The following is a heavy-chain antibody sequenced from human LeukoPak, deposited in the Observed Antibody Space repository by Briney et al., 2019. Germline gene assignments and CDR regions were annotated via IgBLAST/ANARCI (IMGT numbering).Heavy chain of an antibody. D-gene: IGHD5-12*01. CDR3: ARARGTVAIDY. Sequence: PSETLSLTCAVYGGSFSGYYWSWIRQPPGKGLEWIGEINHSGSTNYNPSLKSRVTISVDTSKNQFSLKVRSVIAADTAVYYCARARGTVAIDYWGQGTLVTVSS. J-gene: IGHJ4*02. CDR1: GGSFSGYY. CDR2: INHSGST. V-gene: IGHV4-34*01.